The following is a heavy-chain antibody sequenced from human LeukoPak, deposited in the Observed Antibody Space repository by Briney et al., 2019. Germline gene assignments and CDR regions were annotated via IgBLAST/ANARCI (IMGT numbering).Heavy chain of an antibody. V-gene: IGHV3-23*01. CDR1: GFTFSSYA. J-gene: IGHJ4*02. CDR2: ISGSGGST. CDR3: ASPDLWFGELFHYFDY. Sequence: PGGSLRLSCAASGFTFSSYAMSWVRQAPGKGLEWVSAISGSGGSTYYADSVKGRFTISRDNSKNTLYLQMNSLRAEDTAVYYCASPDLWFGELFHYFDYWGQRTLVTVSS. D-gene: IGHD3-10*01.